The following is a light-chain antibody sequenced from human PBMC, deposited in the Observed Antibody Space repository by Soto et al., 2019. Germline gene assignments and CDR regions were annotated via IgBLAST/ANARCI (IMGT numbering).Light chain of an antibody. CDR2: DVS. Sequence: QSALTQPRSVSGSPGQSVTISCTGTSSDVGDYNYVSWYQHHPGKAPKLIIYDVSKRPSGVPDRFSGSKSANTASPTISGLQAEDEADYYCCSYAGSYTLYVFGIGTKLTVL. J-gene: IGLJ1*01. CDR3: CSYAGSYTLYV. V-gene: IGLV2-11*01. CDR1: SSDVGDYNY.